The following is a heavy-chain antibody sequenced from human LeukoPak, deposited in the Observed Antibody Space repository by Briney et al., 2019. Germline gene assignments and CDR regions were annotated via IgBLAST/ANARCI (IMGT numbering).Heavy chain of an antibody. J-gene: IGHJ3*01. CDR2: ITANGGYT. Sequence: GGSLRLSCAASAFSFSKFALIWVRQAPGKGLEWVSAITANGGYTLYADAVKGRFTVSRDNSKNTLYLQINSLRPEDTAMYYCAKDPNGGYIGAFDFWGQGTMVTVSS. D-gene: IGHD4-17*01. V-gene: IGHV3-23*01. CDR3: AKDPNGGYIGAFDF. CDR1: AFSFSKFA.